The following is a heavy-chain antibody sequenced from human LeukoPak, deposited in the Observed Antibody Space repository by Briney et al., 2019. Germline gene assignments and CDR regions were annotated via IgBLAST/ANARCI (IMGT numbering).Heavy chain of an antibody. J-gene: IGHJ4*02. D-gene: IGHD1-26*01. CDR3: ARDPVGATTYDY. CDR2: IYYSGST. V-gene: IGHV4-59*01. Sequence: PSETLSLTCTVSGGSISSYYWSWIRHPPGEGREWIGYIYYSGSTNYNPSLKSRVTISVDTSKNQFSLKLSSVTAADTAVYYCARDPVGATTYDYWGQGTLVTVSS. CDR1: GGSISSYY.